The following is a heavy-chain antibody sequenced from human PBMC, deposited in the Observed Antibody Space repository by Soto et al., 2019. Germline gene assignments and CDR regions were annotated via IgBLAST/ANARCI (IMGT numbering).Heavy chain of an antibody. V-gene: IGHV3-30-3*01. CDR1: GFTFSSYA. CDR2: ISYDGSNK. CDR3: ARALYCSGGSCYSMREIYYYYYGMDV. J-gene: IGHJ6*02. D-gene: IGHD2-15*01. Sequence: GGSLRLSCAASGFTFSSYAMHWVRQAPGKGLEWVAVISYDGSNKYYADSVKGRFTISRDNSKNTLYLQMNSLRAEDTAVYYCARALYCSGGSCYSMREIYYYYYGMDVWGQGTTVTVSS.